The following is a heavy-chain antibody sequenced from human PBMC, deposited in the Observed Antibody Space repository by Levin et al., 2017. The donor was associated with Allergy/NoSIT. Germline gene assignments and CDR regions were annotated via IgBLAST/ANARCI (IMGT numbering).Heavy chain of an antibody. V-gene: IGHV3-66*02. Sequence: GESLKISCAASGFTVRSHYMSWVRQAPGKGLEWVSLIYSGGSKYYADSVKGRFTLSRDDFKNTLFLQINSLRPDDTAVYYCARTHYDILTSYMDVWGKGTTVTVSS. CDR3: ARTHYDILTSYMDV. CDR2: IYSGGSK. CDR1: GFTVRSHY. D-gene: IGHD3-9*01. J-gene: IGHJ6*03.